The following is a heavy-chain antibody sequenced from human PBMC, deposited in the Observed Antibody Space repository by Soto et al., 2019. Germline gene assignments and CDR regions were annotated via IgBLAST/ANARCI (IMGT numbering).Heavy chain of an antibody. V-gene: IGHV4-30-4*01. CDR3: ARYYDSGGSFDY. J-gene: IGHJ4*02. Sequence: SETLSLTCTVSGGSISSGDYYWSWIRQPPGKGLEWIGYIYYSGSTYYNPSLKSRVTISVDTSKNQFSLKLSSVTAADTAVYYCARYYDSGGSFDYWGQGTLVTVSS. CDR2: IYYSGST. D-gene: IGHD3-22*01. CDR1: GGSISSGDYY.